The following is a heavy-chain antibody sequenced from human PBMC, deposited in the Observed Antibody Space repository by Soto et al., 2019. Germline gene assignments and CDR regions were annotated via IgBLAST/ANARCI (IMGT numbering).Heavy chain of an antibody. D-gene: IGHD6-13*01. CDR2: IYSGGVT. CDR3: ARCLKYSSPDY. CDR1: GGSINYYY. V-gene: IGHV4-59*01. Sequence: SETLSLTCTVSGGSINYYYWTWIRQPPGKGLEWIGYIYSGGVTNYNPSLKSRVTISVDTSKNQFSLRLTSVTAADTAVYYCARCLKYSSPDYWGQGTLVTVSS. J-gene: IGHJ4*02.